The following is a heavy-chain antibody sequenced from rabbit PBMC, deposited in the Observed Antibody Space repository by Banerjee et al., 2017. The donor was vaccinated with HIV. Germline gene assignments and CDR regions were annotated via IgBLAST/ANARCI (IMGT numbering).Heavy chain of an antibody. CDR2: ISTSSGST. V-gene: IGHV1S45*01. D-gene: IGHD4-1*01. J-gene: IGHJ4*01. CDR1: GFSFSSYW. Sequence: QEQLVESGGDLVKPEGSLTLTCTASGFSFSSYWICWVRQAPGKGLEWIACISTSSGSTYYASWAKGRFTISKTSSTTVTLQLNSLTAADTATYFCARDLAGVIGWNFGLWGPGTLV. CDR3: ARDLAGVIGWNFGL.